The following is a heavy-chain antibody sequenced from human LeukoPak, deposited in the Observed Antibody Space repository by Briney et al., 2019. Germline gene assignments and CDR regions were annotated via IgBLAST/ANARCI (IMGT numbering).Heavy chain of an antibody. CDR3: AKGVAVTGYYSDY. D-gene: IGHD3-9*01. CDR2: ISGSGCST. Sequence: GGSLRLSCAASGFTFSSYAMSWVRQAPGKGLEWVSAISGSGCSTYYPASVKRRSTISRNNYKKTMYLQMNSLRAEDTAVYYCAKGVAVTGYYSDYWGQGTLVTVSS. CDR1: GFTFSSYA. V-gene: IGHV3-23*01. J-gene: IGHJ4*02.